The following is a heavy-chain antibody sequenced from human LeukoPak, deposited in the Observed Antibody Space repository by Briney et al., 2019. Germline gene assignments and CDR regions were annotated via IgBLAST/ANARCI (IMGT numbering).Heavy chain of an antibody. D-gene: IGHD3-10*01. CDR3: ARVGGTVIRGIIVTRLDY. J-gene: IGHJ4*02. V-gene: IGHV3-72*01. CDR2: ARDKPNGYTT. CDR1: GFSFSDHF. Sequence: GGSLRLSCVASGFSFSDHFMDWVRQAPGKGLEWVGRARDKPNGYTTEYAASVKGRFTISRDESRKSVHLQMSSLKTEDTAVYYCARVGGTVIRGIIVTRLDYWGQGTLVTVSS.